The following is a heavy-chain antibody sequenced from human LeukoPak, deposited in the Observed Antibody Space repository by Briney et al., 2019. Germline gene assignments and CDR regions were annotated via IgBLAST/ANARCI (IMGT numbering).Heavy chain of an antibody. V-gene: IGHV3-30-3*01. J-gene: IGHJ6*03. D-gene: IGHD3-3*01. CDR1: GFTFSSYA. Sequence: PGRSLRLSCAASGFTFSSYAMHWVRQAPGKGLEWVAVISYDGSNKYYADSVKGRFTISRDNSKNTLYLQMNSLRAEDTAVYYCARSQDEDTIFGVVINYYMDVWGKGTTVTVSS. CDR2: ISYDGSNK. CDR3: ARSQDEDTIFGVVINYYMDV.